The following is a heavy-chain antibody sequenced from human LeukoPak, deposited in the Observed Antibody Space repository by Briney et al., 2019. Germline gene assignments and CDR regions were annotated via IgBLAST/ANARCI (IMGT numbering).Heavy chain of an antibody. D-gene: IGHD6-13*01. V-gene: IGHV3-33*01. CDR1: GFTFSSYG. Sequence: GGSLRLSCAASGFTFSSYGMHWVRQAPGKGLEWVAVIWYDGSNKYYADSVKGRFTISRDNSKNTLYLQMNSLRAEDTAVYYCARESSSWYYFDYWGQGTLVTVSS. J-gene: IGHJ4*02. CDR3: ARESSSWYYFDY. CDR2: IWYDGSNK.